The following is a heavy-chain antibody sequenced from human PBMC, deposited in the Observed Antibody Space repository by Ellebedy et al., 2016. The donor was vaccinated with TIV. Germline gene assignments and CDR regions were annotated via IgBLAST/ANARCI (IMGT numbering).Heavy chain of an antibody. CDR3: ARCLTSYGALPEYFHH. CDR1: GYNFANYW. J-gene: IGHJ1*01. D-gene: IGHD4-17*01. Sequence: PGGSLRLSCQGSGYNFANYWIGWVRQMPEKGLEWMGVIFPGDSDIKYSPSVQGHVTISVDKSLNTAYLHWSSLEASDSGIYFCARCLTSYGALPEYFHHWGQGTLVSVSS. V-gene: IGHV5-51*01. CDR2: IFPGDSDI.